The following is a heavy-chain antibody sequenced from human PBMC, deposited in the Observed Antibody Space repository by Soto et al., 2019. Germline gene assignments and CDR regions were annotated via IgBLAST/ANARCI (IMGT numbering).Heavy chain of an antibody. J-gene: IGHJ4*02. CDR2: ISYTGANQ. Sequence: QVRLVESGGGAVQPGDSLRLSCDASGFTFSTYALHWVRQAPGKGLEWVAFISYTGANQDYADSVKGRFTVSRDNSKNIASLQMTSPKPEDSAVYYCAIDAFINSRGAYYDHWGQGTLVTVSS. V-gene: IGHV3-30-3*01. CDR3: AIDAFINSRGAYYDH. CDR1: GFTFSTYA. D-gene: IGHD3-10*01.